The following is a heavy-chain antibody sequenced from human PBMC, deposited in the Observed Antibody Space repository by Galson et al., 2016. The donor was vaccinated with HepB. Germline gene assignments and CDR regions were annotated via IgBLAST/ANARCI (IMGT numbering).Heavy chain of an antibody. Sequence: SLRLSCAASGFTFRNYAMTWVRQAPGKGLEWVSGIGGSGSSTYYVDSVRGRFTISRDNSKNTLFLQMKSLRADDTAVYYCASPIVGDPIWGQGTLVTVSS. CDR1: GFTFRNYA. D-gene: IGHD1-26*01. CDR3: ASPIVGDPI. CDR2: IGGSGSST. V-gene: IGHV3-23*01. J-gene: IGHJ4*02.